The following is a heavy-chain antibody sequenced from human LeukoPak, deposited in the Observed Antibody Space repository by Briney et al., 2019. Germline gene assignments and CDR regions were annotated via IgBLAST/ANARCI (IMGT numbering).Heavy chain of an antibody. D-gene: IGHD1-26*01. CDR1: GFTFSGSA. CDR3: TRDSETYNLFDP. V-gene: IGHV3-73*01. J-gene: IGHJ5*02. CDR2: IDKTDKGYATAT. Sequence: PGGSLRLSCAASGFTFSGSAIHWVRQSSGQRREWGGQIDKTDKGYATATAYAASVQGRFTISRDDSINTAYLQMKSLKTEDTALYYCTRDSETYNLFDPWGQGTLVTVSS.